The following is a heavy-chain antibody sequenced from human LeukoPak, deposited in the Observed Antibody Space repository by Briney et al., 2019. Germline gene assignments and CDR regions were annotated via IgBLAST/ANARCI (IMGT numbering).Heavy chain of an antibody. CDR2: IWYEGSGK. J-gene: IGHJ4*02. D-gene: IGHD2-15*01. CDR3: ARDWCGGGSCYYFDH. CDR1: GFIFSGYG. Sequence: GRSLRLSCAASGFIFSGYGMHWVRQPPGKGLEWVALIWYEGSGKYYADSVKGRFTISRDNSKNTLYLQMNSLRAEDTAVYYCARDWCGGGSCYYFDHWGQGTLVTVSS. V-gene: IGHV3-33*08.